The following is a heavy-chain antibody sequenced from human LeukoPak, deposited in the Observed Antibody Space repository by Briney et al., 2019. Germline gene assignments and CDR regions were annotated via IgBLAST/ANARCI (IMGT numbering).Heavy chain of an antibody. CDR1: GFTFSSYS. D-gene: IGHD5-18*01. CDR3: AKAGGGYSYSTTAAFDI. V-gene: IGHV3-21*04. Sequence: GGSLRLSCAASGFTFSSYSMNWVRQAPGKGLEWVSSISSSSSYIYYADSVKGRFTISRDNAKNSLYLQMNSLRAEDTALYYCAKAGGGYSYSTTAAFDIWGQGTMVTVSS. J-gene: IGHJ3*02. CDR2: ISSSSSYI.